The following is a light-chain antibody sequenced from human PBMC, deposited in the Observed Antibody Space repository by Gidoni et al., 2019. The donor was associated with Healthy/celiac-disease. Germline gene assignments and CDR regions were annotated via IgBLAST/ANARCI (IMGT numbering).Light chain of an antibody. V-gene: IGKV1-39*01. CDR2: AAS. CDR1: QSISSY. Sequence: IQITQSPSSLSASVGARVTITCRASQSISSYLNWYQQKPGKAPKLLIYAASSLQSGVPSRFSGSGSGTDFTLTISSLQPEDFATYYCQQCYSSRWTFGQGTKVEIK. CDR3: QQCYSSRWT. J-gene: IGKJ1*01.